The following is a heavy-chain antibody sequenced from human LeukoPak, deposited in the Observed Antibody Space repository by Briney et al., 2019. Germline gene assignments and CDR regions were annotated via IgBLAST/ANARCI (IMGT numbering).Heavy chain of an antibody. D-gene: IGHD3-22*01. Sequence: GGSLRLSCAASGFTFSIYAVSWVRQAPGKGLQWVSSITSRGESTWYVDSVKGRFTITRDNSENTLYLQMHSLRAEDTAVYYCARDRPNYYGSDGHYYRRDGDYWGRGTLVSVSS. CDR1: GFTFSIYA. CDR2: ITSRGEST. J-gene: IGHJ4*02. V-gene: IGHV3-23*01. CDR3: ARDRPNYYGSDGHYYRRDGDY.